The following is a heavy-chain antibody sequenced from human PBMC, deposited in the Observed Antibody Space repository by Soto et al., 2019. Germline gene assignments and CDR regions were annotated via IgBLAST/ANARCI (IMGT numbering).Heavy chain of an antibody. D-gene: IGHD3-22*01. CDR3: ARFYYDSSGYQPPPYYYYYGMDV. J-gene: IGHJ6*02. V-gene: IGHV3-7*04. CDR1: GFTFSNHY. Sequence: GGSLRLSCAASGFTFSNHYISWIRQAPGKGLEWVANIKQDGSVKYYVDSVKGRFTISRDNVKKFLYLQMNSLRVEDTAVYYCARFYYDSSGYQPPPYYYYYGMDVCGQGTTVTVSS. CDR2: IKQDGSVK.